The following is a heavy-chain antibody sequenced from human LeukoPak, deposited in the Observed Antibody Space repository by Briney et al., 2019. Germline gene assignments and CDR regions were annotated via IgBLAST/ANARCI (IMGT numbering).Heavy chain of an antibody. CDR3: ARDFWGAYRVDYSDY. CDR1: GFTFSSYW. CDR2: IKQDGSET. Sequence: GGSLRLSCAASGFTFSSYWMSWVRRAPGKGLEWVANIKQDGSETYYVDSVRGRFTISRDNAKNSLYLQMNSLRAEDTAVYYCARDFWGAYRVDYSDYWGQGTLVTVSS. J-gene: IGHJ4*02. V-gene: IGHV3-7*01. D-gene: IGHD3-3*01.